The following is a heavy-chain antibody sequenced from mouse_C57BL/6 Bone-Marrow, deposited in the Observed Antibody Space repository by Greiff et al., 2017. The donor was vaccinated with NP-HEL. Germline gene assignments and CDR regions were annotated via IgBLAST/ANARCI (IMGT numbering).Heavy chain of an antibody. D-gene: IGHD1-1*01. CDR1: GYTFTDYY. CDR3: ARYGGYYGTFAY. CDR2: INPYNGGT. Sequence: VQLKESGPVLVKPGASVKMSCKASGYTFTDYYMNWVKQSHGKSLEWIGVINPYNGGTSYNQKFKGKATLTVDKSSSTAYMELNSLTSEDSAVYYCARYGGYYGTFAYWGQGTLVTVSA. V-gene: IGHV1-19*01. J-gene: IGHJ3*01.